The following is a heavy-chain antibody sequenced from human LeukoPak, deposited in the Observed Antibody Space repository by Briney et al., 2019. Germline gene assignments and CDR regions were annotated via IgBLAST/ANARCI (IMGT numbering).Heavy chain of an antibody. CDR3: ARGWPGNPHFAF. J-gene: IGHJ4*02. CDR2: IYSGGST. CDR1: GFTVSSNY. V-gene: IGHV3-53*05. D-gene: IGHD4-23*01. Sequence: GGSLRLSCAASGFTVSSNYMSWVRQAPGKGLDWVSVIYSGGSTYYADSVKGRFTISRANSKNTLYLQMNSLISDDTAVYYCARGWPGNPHFAFWGQGTLITVSS.